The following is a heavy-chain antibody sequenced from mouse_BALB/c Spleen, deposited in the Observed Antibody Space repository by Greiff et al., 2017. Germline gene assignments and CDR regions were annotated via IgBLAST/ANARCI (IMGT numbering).Heavy chain of an antibody. CDR2: IDPSDSYT. D-gene: IGHD2-4*01. Sequence: QVQLQQPGAELVKPGASVKLSCKASGYTFTSYWMHWVKQRPGQGLEWIGEIDPSDSYTNYNQKFKGKATLTVDKSSSTAYMQLSSLTSEDSAVYYCARDDSFAYWGQGTLVTVSA. CDR1: GYTFTSYW. CDR3: ARDDSFAY. V-gene: IGHV1-69*02. J-gene: IGHJ3*01.